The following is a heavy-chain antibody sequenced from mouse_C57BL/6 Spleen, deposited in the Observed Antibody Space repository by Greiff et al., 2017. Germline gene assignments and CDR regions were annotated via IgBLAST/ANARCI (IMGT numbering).Heavy chain of an antibody. J-gene: IGHJ2*01. D-gene: IGHD2-3*01. CDR2: IYPGDGDT. Sequence: VKLVESGPELVKPGASVKISCKASGYAFSSSWMNWVKQRPGKGLEWIGRIYPGDGDTNYNGKFKGKATLTADKSSSTAYMQLSSLTSEDSAVYFCARWGYDGYYENYWGQGTTLTVSS. CDR3: ARWGYDGYYENY. V-gene: IGHV1-82*01. CDR1: GYAFSSSW.